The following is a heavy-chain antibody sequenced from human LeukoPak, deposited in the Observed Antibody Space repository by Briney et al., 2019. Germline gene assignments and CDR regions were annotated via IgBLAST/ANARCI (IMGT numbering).Heavy chain of an antibody. D-gene: IGHD5-24*01. CDR2: INHSGST. CDR3: ALGLRWLQSKSGFDY. CDR1: GGSFSGYY. Sequence: PSETLSLTCAVYGGSFSGYYWSGIRQPPGKGLEWIGEINHSGSTNYNPSLKSRVTISVDTSKNQFSLKLSSVTAADTAVYYCALGLRWLQSKSGFDYWGQGTLVTVSS. V-gene: IGHV4-34*01. J-gene: IGHJ4*02.